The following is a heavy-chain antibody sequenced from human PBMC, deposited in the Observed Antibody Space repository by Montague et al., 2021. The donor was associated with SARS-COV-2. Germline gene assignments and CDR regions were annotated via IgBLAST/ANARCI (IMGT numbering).Heavy chain of an antibody. Sequence: SXTLSLTCAVHGGSFSTYSWNWIRQPPGKGLEWIGEIHHGGSTNYNPSLKSRVTISADTSKNQFSLKLTSVAAADTAVYYCARLGGGVVPSPILGVGPYYSYYYMDVWGKGTTVTVSS. CDR3: ARLGGGVVPSPILGVGPYYSYYYMDV. CDR1: GGSFSTYS. V-gene: IGHV4-34*01. CDR2: IHHGGST. D-gene: IGHD3-10*01. J-gene: IGHJ6*03.